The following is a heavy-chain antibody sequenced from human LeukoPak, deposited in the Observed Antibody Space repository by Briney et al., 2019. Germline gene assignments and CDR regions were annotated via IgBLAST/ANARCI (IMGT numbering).Heavy chain of an antibody. V-gene: IGHV4-59*01. CDR3: ARARKTRTTYSSSSDYYYYYGMDV. J-gene: IGHJ6*02. D-gene: IGHD6-13*01. CDR1: GGSISSYY. Sequence: SETLSLTCTVSGGSISSYYWSWIRQPPGKGLEWIEYIYYSGSTNYNPSLKSRVTISVDTSKNQFSLKLSSVTAADTAVYYCARARKTRTTYSSSSDYYYYYGMDVWGQGTTVTVSS. CDR2: IYYSGST.